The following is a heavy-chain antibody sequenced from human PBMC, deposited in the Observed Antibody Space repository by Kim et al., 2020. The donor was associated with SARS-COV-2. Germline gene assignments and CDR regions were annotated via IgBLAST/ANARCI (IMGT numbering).Heavy chain of an antibody. D-gene: IGHD6-19*01. CDR2: ISYDGSNK. CDR3: TKDPHLTVAMDVDY. Sequence: GGSLRLSCAASGFTFSSYGMHWVRQAPGKGLEWVAVISYDGSNKYYVDSVKGRFTISRDNSKNTLYLQMNSLRAEDTAVYYCTKDPHLTVAMDVDYWGQG. J-gene: IGHJ4*02. V-gene: IGHV3-30*18. CDR1: GFTFSSYG.